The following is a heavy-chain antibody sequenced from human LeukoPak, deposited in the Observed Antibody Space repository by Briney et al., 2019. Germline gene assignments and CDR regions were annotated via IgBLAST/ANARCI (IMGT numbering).Heavy chain of an antibody. J-gene: IGHJ4*02. CDR1: GGSISSGGYY. Sequence: PSETLPLTCTGSGGSISSGGYYWSWIRQPSGKGLEWSGRVYTSGSTNYNPSLKSRVTISVDTSKNQFSLKLSSVTAADTAVFYQAEDGIRDGSNYLDYWGQGTLVTVSS. CDR3: AEDGIRDGSNYLDY. CDR2: VYTSGST. D-gene: IGHD2-15*01. V-gene: IGHV4-61*02.